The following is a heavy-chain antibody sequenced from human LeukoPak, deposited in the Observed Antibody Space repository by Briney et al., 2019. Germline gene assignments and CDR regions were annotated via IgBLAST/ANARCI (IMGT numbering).Heavy chain of an antibody. J-gene: IGHJ5*02. D-gene: IGHD3-16*01. CDR1: GGTFSSYA. Sequence: SVKVSCKASGGTFSSYAISWVRQAPGQGLEWMGGIIPVFGTANYAQKFQGRVTITADESTSTAYMELSSLRSEDTAVYYCARVAGNSNYVWGKFHWFDPWGQGTLVTVSS. V-gene: IGHV1-69*13. CDR2: IIPVFGTA. CDR3: ARVAGNSNYVWGKFHWFDP.